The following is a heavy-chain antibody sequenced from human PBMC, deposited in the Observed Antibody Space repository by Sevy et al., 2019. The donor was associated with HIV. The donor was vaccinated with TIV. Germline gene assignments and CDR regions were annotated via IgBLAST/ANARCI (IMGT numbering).Heavy chain of an antibody. D-gene: IGHD2-8*02. J-gene: IGHJ2*01. CDR2: IYTGGST. CDR1: GFTVSNNY. CDR3: ARDHGGVQDWYFDL. Sequence: GESLKISCAASGFTVSNNYMSWVRQAPGRGLEWVSVIYTGGSTYYVDSVKGRFTISRDDSKNTLYRQRNSLRAEDTAVYYCARDHGGVQDWYFDLWGRGTLVTVSS. V-gene: IGHV3-53*01.